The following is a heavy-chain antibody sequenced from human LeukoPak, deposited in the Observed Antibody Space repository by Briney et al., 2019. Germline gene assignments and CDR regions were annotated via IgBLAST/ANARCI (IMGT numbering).Heavy chain of an antibody. CDR1: GFTFSSYW. CDR3: ARDVIR. V-gene: IGHV3-74*01. CDR2: INPEETTT. Sequence: GGSLRLSCVASGFTFSSYWMHWVRQAPGKGLVWVSRINPEETTTSYADSVKGRFTISRDNAKNTLYLQMNSLRAEDTAVYYCARDVIRGGQGTLVTVSS. J-gene: IGHJ4*02.